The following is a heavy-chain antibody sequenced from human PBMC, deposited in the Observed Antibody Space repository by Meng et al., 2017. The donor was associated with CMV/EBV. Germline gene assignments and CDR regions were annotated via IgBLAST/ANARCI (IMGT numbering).Heavy chain of an antibody. V-gene: IGHV3-73*01. D-gene: IGHD4-11*01. J-gene: IGHJ6*02. Sequence: GGSLRLSCAASGFTFSGSAMHWVRQASGKGLEWVGRIRSKASSYATAYAASVKGRFTISRDDSKNTAYLQMNSLKTEDTAVYYCTRWVTTVTTFNSVRYYGMDVWGQGTTVTVSS. CDR2: IRSKASSYAT. CDR3: TRWVTTVTTFNSVRYYGMDV. CDR1: GFTFSGSA.